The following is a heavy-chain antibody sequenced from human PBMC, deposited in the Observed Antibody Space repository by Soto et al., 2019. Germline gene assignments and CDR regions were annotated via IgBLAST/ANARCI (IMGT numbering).Heavy chain of an antibody. Sequence: QVQLVQSGPEVKKPGASVKVSCKASGDTFASYGINWVRQAPGQGLEWMGWISVNSGNTNYAQNFQGRVTMTTDTSTTTVFMELRSLRSDVTAVYYWAGGIGVGQGLDYWGHGTLVTVSS. CDR1: GDTFASYG. CDR2: ISVNSGNT. J-gene: IGHJ4*01. V-gene: IGHV1-18*01. D-gene: IGHD2-2*01. CDR3: AGGIGVGQGLDY.